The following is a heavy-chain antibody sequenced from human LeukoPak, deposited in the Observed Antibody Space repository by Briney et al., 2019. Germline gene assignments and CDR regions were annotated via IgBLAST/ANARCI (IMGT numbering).Heavy chain of an antibody. V-gene: IGHV1-69*04. CDR2: IIPILGIA. Sequence: SVKVSCKASGGTFISYAISWVRQAPGQGVEWMGRIIPILGIANYAQKFQGRVTITADNSTSTAYIELSSLRSEDTAVYYCARPYYYDSSGLAFDIWGQGTMVTVSS. J-gene: IGHJ3*02. CDR1: GGTFISYA. CDR3: ARPYYYDSSGLAFDI. D-gene: IGHD3-22*01.